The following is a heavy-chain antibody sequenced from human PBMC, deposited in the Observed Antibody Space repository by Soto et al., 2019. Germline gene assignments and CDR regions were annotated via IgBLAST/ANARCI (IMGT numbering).Heavy chain of an antibody. D-gene: IGHD1-26*01. CDR2: IYHSGST. CDR3: AKDRVGVTNLGRHFDY. J-gene: IGHJ4*02. V-gene: IGHV4-30-2*01. Sequence: SETLSLTCAVSGGSISSGGYSWSWIRQPPGKGLEWIGYIYHSGSTYYNPSLKSRVTISVDRSKNQFSLKLSSVTAADTAVYYCAKDRVGVTNLGRHFDYWGQGTLVTVSS. CDR1: GGSISSGGYS.